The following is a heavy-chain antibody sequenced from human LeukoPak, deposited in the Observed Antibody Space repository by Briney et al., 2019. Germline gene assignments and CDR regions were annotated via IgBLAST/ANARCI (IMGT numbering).Heavy chain of an antibody. J-gene: IGHJ4*02. D-gene: IGHD1-1*01. CDR3: ARGWNYFDY. CDR2: ISYDGNNK. CDR1: GFKFSNNA. Sequence: PGGSLRLSCAVSGFKFSNNAMDWVRQAPGKGLEWVAVISYDGNNKYYADSVKGRFTISRDNFKNTLYLQMSSLRPEDSAVYYCARGWNYFDYWGQGTLVTVSS. V-gene: IGHV3-30-3*01.